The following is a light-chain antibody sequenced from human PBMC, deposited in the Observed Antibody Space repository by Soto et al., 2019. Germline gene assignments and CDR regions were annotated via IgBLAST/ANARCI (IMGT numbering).Light chain of an antibody. CDR3: SSYSISTGYL. CDR1: SSDVGGYDY. CDR2: EVS. J-gene: IGLJ1*01. Sequence: QSVLTQPAAVSGSPGQSLTISCTGTSSDVGGYDYVSWYQLHPGKAPKLMVFEVSNRPSGVSYRFSGSKSGNTASLTISGLQAEDEADYFCSSYSISTGYLFGTGTKVTVL. V-gene: IGLV2-14*01.